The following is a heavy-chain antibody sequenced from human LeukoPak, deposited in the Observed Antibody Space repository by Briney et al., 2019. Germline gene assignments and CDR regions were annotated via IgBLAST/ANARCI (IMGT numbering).Heavy chain of an antibody. Sequence: GGSLRLSCAACGFTFGSCVMTWLRQAPGKALEWVSSISGSGDSTNYTDSVKGRFTISRDNSKNTLYLQMNSRGAPDTALYYCSKVLFIQPCRFDRWRQGPLVTLSS. CDR2: ISGSGDST. CDR3: SKVLFIQPCRFDR. J-gene: IGHJ5*02. V-gene: IGHV3-23*01. CDR1: GFTFGSCV. D-gene: IGHD5-18*01.